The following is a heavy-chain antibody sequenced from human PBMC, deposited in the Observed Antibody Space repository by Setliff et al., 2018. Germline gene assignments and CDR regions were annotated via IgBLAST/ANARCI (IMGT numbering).Heavy chain of an antibody. CDR2: IKRKTAGGAI. CDR1: GFTFSNAW. D-gene: IGHD2-2*02. CDR3: TTDRAACSGSSCYNGLDV. J-gene: IGHJ3*01. V-gene: IGHV3-15*07. Sequence: GGSLRLSCAASGFTFSNAWMNWVRQAPGKGLEWVGRIKRKTAGGAIDYAAPVKGRFTISRDDSKNTLYLQMSSLKTEDTAMYYCTTDRAACSGSSCYNGLDVWGQGKMVTVSS.